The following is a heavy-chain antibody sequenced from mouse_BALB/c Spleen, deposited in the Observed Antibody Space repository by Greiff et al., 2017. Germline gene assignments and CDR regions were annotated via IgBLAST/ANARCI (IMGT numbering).Heavy chain of an antibody. CDR1: GFTFSSYA. Sequence: EVQLQESGGGLVKPGGSLKLSCAASGFTFSSYAMSWVRQSPEKRLEWVAEISSGGSYTYYPDTVTGRFTISRDNAKNTLYLEMSSLRSEDTAMCNCARDESFPPWCAYWGQGTLVSVS. CDR3: ARDESFPPWCAY. V-gene: IGHV5-9-4*01. J-gene: IGHJ3*01. CDR2: ISSGGSYT.